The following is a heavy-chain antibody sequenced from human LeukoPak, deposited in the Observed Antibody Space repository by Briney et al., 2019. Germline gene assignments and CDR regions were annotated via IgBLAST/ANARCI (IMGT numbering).Heavy chain of an antibody. V-gene: IGHV3-48*03. J-gene: IGHJ4*02. CDR2: ISSSGSTI. CDR1: GFTFSSYE. CDR3: ARDSYDSSGYHREPFDY. D-gene: IGHD3-22*01. Sequence: PGGSLRLSCTASGFTFSSYEMNWVRQAPGKGLEWVSYISSSGSTIYYADSVKGRFTISRDNAKNSLYLQMNSLRAEDTAVYYCARDSYDSSGYHREPFDYWGQGTLVTVSS.